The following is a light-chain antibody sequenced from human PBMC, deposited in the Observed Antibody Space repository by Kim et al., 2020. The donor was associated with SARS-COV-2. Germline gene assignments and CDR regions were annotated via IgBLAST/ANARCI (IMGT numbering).Light chain of an antibody. Sequence: PGEGATLSCRASQSVSSSCLAWYQQKPGQAPRLLIYGASTRATGIPDRFSGSGSGTDFSLTISWLEPEDFAVYYCQQYGSSFTWTFGQGTKVDIK. CDR3: QQYGSSFTWT. CDR2: GAS. CDR1: QSVSSSC. V-gene: IGKV3-20*01. J-gene: IGKJ1*01.